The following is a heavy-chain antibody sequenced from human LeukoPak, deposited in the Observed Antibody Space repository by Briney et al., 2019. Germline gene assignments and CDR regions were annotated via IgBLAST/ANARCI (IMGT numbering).Heavy chain of an antibody. CDR3: ARSFTYYYDSSGSDY. V-gene: IGHV1-2*02. J-gene: IGHJ4*02. D-gene: IGHD3-22*01. CDR1: GYTFSGYY. Sequence: ASVKVSCTASGYTFSGYYMHWVRQAPGQGLEWMGWINPNSGGTNYAQTFQGRVTMTRDTSISTAYMEMSRLRCDGTAVYYWARSFTYYYDSSGSDYWGQGTLVTVSS. CDR2: INPNSGGT.